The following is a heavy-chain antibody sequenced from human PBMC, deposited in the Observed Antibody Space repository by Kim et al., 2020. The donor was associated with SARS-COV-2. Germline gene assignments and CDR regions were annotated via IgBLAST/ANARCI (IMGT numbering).Heavy chain of an antibody. D-gene: IGHD6-13*01. V-gene: IGHV1-8*02. CDR2: MNPNSGNT. J-gene: IGHJ6*02. Sequence: ASVKVSCKASGYTFTSYDINWVRQATGQGLEWMGWMNPNSGNTGYAQKFQGRVTMTRNTSISTAYMELSSLRSEDTAVYYCARDKVVKMLGLAAAGHYYYYYGMDVWGQGTTVTVSS. CDR1: GYTFTSYD. CDR3: ARDKVVKMLGLAAAGHYYYYYGMDV.